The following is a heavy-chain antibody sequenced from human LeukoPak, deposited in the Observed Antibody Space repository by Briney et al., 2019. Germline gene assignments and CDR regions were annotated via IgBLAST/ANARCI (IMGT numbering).Heavy chain of an antibody. CDR3: ARRRRYGSGSYFSSFWFDP. CDR1: GGSFSGYY. J-gene: IGHJ5*02. CDR2: INHSGST. D-gene: IGHD3-10*01. V-gene: IGHV4-34*01. Sequence: SETLSLTCAVYGGSFSGYYWSWIRQPPGKGLEWIGEINHSGSTNYNPPLKSRVTLSVDTSKNQFSLKLSSVTAADTAVYYCARRRRYGSGSYFSSFWFDPWGQGTLVTVSS.